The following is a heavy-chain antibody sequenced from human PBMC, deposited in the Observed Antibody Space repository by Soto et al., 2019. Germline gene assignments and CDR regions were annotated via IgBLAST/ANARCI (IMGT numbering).Heavy chain of an antibody. D-gene: IGHD3-3*01. CDR1: GFTFSSYA. Sequence: GSLRLSCAASGFTFSSYAMSWVRQAPGKGLEWVSAISGSGGSTYYADSVKGRFTISRDNSKNTLYLQMNSLRAEDTAVYYCAKDSPITIFGVVIPLAFDIWGQGTMVTVSS. J-gene: IGHJ3*02. V-gene: IGHV3-23*01. CDR3: AKDSPITIFGVVIPLAFDI. CDR2: ISGSGGST.